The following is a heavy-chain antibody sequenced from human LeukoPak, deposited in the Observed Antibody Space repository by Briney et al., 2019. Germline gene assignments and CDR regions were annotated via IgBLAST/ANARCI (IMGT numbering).Heavy chain of an antibody. J-gene: IGHJ5*02. CDR1: GYTFTSYG. Sequence: ASVKVSCKASGYTFTSYGISWVRQAPGQGLEWMGWISAYNGNTNYAQKLQGRVTMTTDTSTSTAYMELRSLRSDDTAAYYCAREKVQMGVEPHTWFDPWGQGTLVTVSS. CDR2: ISAYNGNT. D-gene: IGHD2-8*01. CDR3: AREKVQMGVEPHTWFDP. V-gene: IGHV1-18*01.